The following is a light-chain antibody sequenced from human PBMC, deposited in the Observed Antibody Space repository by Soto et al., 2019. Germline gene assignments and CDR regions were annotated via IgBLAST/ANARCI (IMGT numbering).Light chain of an antibody. CDR2: GVS. CDR1: QSLSTNY. CDR3: QQYRSSPPT. Sequence: EIVLTQSPGTLSLTTGERATLSCRASQSLSTNYLAWYQRKPGQAPRLLIYGVSSRATDIPRRFSGSGSGTDFTLTITRLEPEDFAVHYCQQYRSSPPTFGQGTKVEIK. J-gene: IGKJ1*01. V-gene: IGKV3-20*01.